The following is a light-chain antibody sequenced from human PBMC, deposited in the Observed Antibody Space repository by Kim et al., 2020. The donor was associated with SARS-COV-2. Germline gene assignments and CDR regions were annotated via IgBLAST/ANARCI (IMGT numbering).Light chain of an antibody. V-gene: IGLV2-14*03. Sequence: GQSITSSCIGSSRDIGGYKSVSWYQQHPGKPPKLMISDGTKRPSGVSNRFSGSKSGNTASLTISGLQADDEADYYCSSYTAASTWVFGGGTKVTVL. CDR1: SRDIGGYKS. CDR2: DGT. J-gene: IGLJ2*01. CDR3: SSYTAASTWV.